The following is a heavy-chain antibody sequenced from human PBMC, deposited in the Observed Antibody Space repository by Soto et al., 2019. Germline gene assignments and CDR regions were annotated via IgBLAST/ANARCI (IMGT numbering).Heavy chain of an antibody. Sequence: SETLSLTCTVSGGSISTSNYYWGWIRQPPGKGLEWIGSIYDSGITYYNPSLKSRVTISVDTSKSQFSLKLNSVTAADTAVYYCARGDSSGWHYFYYGMDVWGQGTTVTVSS. V-gene: IGHV4-39*01. D-gene: IGHD6-19*01. CDR2: IYDSGIT. J-gene: IGHJ6*02. CDR3: ARGDSSGWHYFYYGMDV. CDR1: GGSISTSNYY.